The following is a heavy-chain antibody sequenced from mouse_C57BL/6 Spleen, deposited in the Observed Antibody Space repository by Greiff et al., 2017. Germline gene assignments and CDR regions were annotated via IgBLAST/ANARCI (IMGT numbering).Heavy chain of an antibody. D-gene: IGHD2-1*01. V-gene: IGHV1-55*01. CDR1: GYTFTSYW. CDR2: IYPGSGCT. CDR3: ARRHYYGNYGYAMDY. Sequence: QVQLQQPGAELVKPGASVRMSCKASGYTFTSYWITWVKQRPGQGLEWIGEIYPGSGCTNYNEKFKSKATLTVDTSSSTAYMQLSSLPSEHSAVYYCARRHYYGNYGYAMDYWGQGTSVTVSS. J-gene: IGHJ4*01.